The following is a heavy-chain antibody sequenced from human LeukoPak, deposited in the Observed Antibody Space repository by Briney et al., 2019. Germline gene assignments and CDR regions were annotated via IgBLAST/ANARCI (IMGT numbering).Heavy chain of an antibody. Sequence: GSLRLSCAASGFTFSSYAMSWVRQAPGKGLEWVSAISGSGGSTYYADSVKGRFTISRDNSKNTLYLQMDSLRAEGTAVYYCAKDLGDYDSSGYYYYWGQGTLVTVSS. D-gene: IGHD3-22*01. V-gene: IGHV3-23*01. J-gene: IGHJ4*02. CDR3: AKDLGDYDSSGYYYY. CDR1: GFTFSSYA. CDR2: ISGSGGST.